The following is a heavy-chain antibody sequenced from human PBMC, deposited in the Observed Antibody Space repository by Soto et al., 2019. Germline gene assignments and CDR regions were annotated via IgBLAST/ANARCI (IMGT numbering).Heavy chain of an antibody. D-gene: IGHD3-10*01. CDR3: ATSYGSGSTHFDS. CDR2: VNPIVGMS. J-gene: IGHJ4*02. Sequence: QVQLVQSGAEVKKPGSSVKVSCTASEGTFNFYTINWVRQAPGQGLEWVGRVNPIVGMSNYGQKFQGRVSITADKYTTTASMSLHSLKSEDTAIYYCATSYGSGSTHFDSWGQGTLVTVSS. CDR1: EGTFNFYT. V-gene: IGHV1-69*02.